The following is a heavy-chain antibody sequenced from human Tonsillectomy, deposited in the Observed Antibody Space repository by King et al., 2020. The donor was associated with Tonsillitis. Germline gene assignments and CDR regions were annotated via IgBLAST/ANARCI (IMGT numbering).Heavy chain of an antibody. CDR1: GFTFSNYN. J-gene: IGHJ1*01. CDR2: ISSRSSYI. Sequence: VQLVESGGGLVKPGGSLRLSCAASGFTFSNYNMNWVRQAPGKGLEWVSSISSRSSYIYYADSVKGRFTISRDNAKNSLYLQMNSLRAEDTAVYFCAIDYGGNSGYFQCWGQGTLVTVSS. V-gene: IGHV3-21*01. CDR3: AIDYGGNSGYFQC. D-gene: IGHD4-23*01.